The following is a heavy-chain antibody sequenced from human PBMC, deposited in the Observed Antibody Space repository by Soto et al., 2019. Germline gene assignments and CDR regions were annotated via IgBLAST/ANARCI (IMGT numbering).Heavy chain of an antibody. CDR1: GFTLKNYG. CDR3: ATDGPGKQSLVGYYFDY. D-gene: IGHD6-19*01. V-gene: IGHV3-30*03. J-gene: IGHJ4*02. CDR2: VSSDGSKK. Sequence: XXSLRLAFAASGFTLKNYGMDWVPPAPGKGLEWVAVVSSDGSKKYYVDSVKGRFTISRDNSKNTLFLQMDSLTGEETAVYYCATDGPGKQSLVGYYFDYWGQGTSVTVSS.